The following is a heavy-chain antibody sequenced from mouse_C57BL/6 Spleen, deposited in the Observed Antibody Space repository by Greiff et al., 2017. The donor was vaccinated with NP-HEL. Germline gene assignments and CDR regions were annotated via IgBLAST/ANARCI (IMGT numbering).Heavy chain of an antibody. CDR3: ARDGRSSYWDFDV. CDR2: IYPGDGDT. V-gene: IGHV1-82*01. D-gene: IGHD1-1*01. CDR1: GYAFSSSW. J-gene: IGHJ1*03. Sequence: VQLQESGPELVKPGASVKISCKASGYAFSSSWMNWVKQRPGQGLEWIGLIYPGDGDTNYNGKFKGKATLTADKSSSTAYMQLSSLTSEDSAVYVCARDGRSSYWDFDVWGTGTTVTVSS.